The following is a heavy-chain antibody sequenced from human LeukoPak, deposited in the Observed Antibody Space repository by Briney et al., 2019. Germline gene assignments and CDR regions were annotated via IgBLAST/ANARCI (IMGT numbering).Heavy chain of an antibody. CDR1: GYTFTGYY. D-gene: IGHD3-16*02. Sequence: GASVKVSCKASGYTFTGYYMHWVRQAPGQGLEWMGWINPNSGGTNYAQKFQGRVTMTRDTSISTAYMELSRLRSDDTAVYYCARVAFGGVIVPPGYWGQGTLVTVSS. CDR3: ARVAFGGVIVPPGY. CDR2: INPNSGGT. J-gene: IGHJ4*02. V-gene: IGHV1-2*02.